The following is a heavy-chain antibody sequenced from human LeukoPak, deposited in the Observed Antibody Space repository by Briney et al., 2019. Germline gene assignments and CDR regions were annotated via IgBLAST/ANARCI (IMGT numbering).Heavy chain of an antibody. CDR1: GFTFSSYS. CDR2: ISSGSSTI. V-gene: IGHV3-48*02. Sequence: PGGSLRLSCAASGFTFSSYSMNWVRQAPGKGLEWVSYISSGSSTIYCADSVKGRFTISRDNAKNSLYLQMNSLRNDDTAVYYCASVRSGAFDMWGQGTMVTVSS. D-gene: IGHD3-10*01. J-gene: IGHJ3*02. CDR3: ASVRSGAFDM.